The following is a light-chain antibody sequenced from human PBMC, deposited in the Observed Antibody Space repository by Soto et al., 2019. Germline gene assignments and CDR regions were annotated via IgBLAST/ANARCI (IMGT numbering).Light chain of an antibody. CDR3: GTWDTRLSVVV. CDR2: DNN. Sequence: QSVLTQPPSVSAAPGQKVTISCSGSSSNIVSWYQQLPGTAPKLLIYDNNKRPSGIPDRFSGSKSGTSATLGITGLQTWDEADYYCGTWDTRLSVVVFGGGTKLTVL. J-gene: IGLJ2*01. CDR1: SSNI. V-gene: IGLV1-51*01.